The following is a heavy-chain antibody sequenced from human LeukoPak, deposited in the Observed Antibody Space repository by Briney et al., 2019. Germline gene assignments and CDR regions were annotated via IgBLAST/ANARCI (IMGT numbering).Heavy chain of an antibody. D-gene: IGHD1-26*01. CDR2: IYTSGST. J-gene: IGHJ3*02. CDR3: VRGRLGVGSRGCAFDI. V-gene: IGHV4-4*07. CDR1: GGSISSYY. Sequence: PSETLSLTCTVSGGSISSYYWSWIRQPAGKGLEWIGRIYTSGSTNYNPSLESRVTMSVDTSKNQFSLKLSSVTAADTAVYYCVRGRLGVGSRGCAFDIWGQGTMVTVSS.